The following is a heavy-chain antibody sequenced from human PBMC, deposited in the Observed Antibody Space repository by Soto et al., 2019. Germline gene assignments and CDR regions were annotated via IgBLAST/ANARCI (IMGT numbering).Heavy chain of an antibody. CDR3: ARDASSYYYYYCMDV. D-gene: IGHD2-2*01. J-gene: IGHJ6*02. CDR1: GFTFSSYS. CDR2: ISSSSSYI. Sequence: GGSLRLSCAASGFTFSSYSMNWVRQAPGKGLEWVSSISSSSSYIYYAESVKGRFTISRDNAKNSLYLQMNSLRAEDTAVYYCARDASSYYYYYCMDVWGQGTTVTVSS. V-gene: IGHV3-21*01.